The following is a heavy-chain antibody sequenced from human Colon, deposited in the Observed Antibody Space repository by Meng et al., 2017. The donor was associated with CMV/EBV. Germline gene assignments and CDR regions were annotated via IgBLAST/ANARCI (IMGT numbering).Heavy chain of an antibody. V-gene: IGHV3-21*01. J-gene: IGHJ4*02. CDR3: AREGGGGSYAY. CDR2: ISTSKSYI. Sequence: SWQAYGFTFSTYSMNGVRQAPGKGLEWVSSISTSKSYIYYADSVKGRFAISRDNAKNSLYLQMNSLRAEDTAVYYWAREGGGGSYAYWGQGTLVTVSS. D-gene: IGHD1-26*01. CDR1: GFTFSTYS.